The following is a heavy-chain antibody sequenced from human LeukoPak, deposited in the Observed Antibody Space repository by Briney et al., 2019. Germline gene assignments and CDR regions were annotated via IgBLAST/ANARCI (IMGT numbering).Heavy chain of an antibody. CDR3: ARAHGEQWLVAFDI. CDR2: ISAYNGNT. V-gene: IGHV1-18*04. J-gene: IGHJ3*02. Sequence: ASVKVSCKASGYTFNSSYMHWVRQAPGQGLEWMGWISAYNGNTNYAQKLQGRVTMTTDTSTSTAYMELRSLRSDDTAVYYCARAHGEQWLVAFDIWGQGTMVTVSS. CDR1: GYTFNSSY. D-gene: IGHD6-19*01.